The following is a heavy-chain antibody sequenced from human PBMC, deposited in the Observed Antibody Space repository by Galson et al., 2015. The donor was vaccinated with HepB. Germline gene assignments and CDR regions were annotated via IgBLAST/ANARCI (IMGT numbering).Heavy chain of an antibody. J-gene: IGHJ4*02. CDR1: GFTFSSYS. V-gene: IGHV3-21*01. CDR2: ISSSSSYI. Sequence: SLRLSCAASGFTFSSYSMNWVRQAPGKGLEWVSSISSSSSYIYYADSVKGRFTISRDNAKNSLYLQMNSLRAEDTAVYYCAFLTTVVTEEYDYWGQGTLVTVSS. D-gene: IGHD4-23*01. CDR3: AFLTTVVTEEYDY.